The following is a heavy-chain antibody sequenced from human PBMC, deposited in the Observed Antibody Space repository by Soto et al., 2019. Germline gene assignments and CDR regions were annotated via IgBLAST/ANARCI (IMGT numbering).Heavy chain of an antibody. CDR3: ARGGTEQLVRRAWFDP. V-gene: IGHV4-34*01. J-gene: IGHJ5*02. CDR1: GGSVSGYY. Sequence: PSETLSLTCAVYGGSVSGYYWSWIRQPPGKGLEWIGEITHRASTNYSPSLKSRVTISVGTSKNQFSLKLNSVTAADTAFYYCARGGTEQLVRRAWFDPWGQGTLVTVSS. CDR2: ITHRAST. D-gene: IGHD6-6*01.